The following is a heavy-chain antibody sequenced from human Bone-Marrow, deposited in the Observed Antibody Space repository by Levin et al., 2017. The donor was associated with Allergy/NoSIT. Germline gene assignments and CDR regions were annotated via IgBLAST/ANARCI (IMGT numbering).Heavy chain of an antibody. Sequence: SETLSLTCTVSGGSISRSSYYWGWIRQPPGKGLEWIGRIFYNGTTYYNPSLKSRATISVDTSKNQFSLTLSSVTAADTAVYYCASNSYYDLLTGYYNPVDYWGQGTLVTVSS. CDR2: IFYNGTT. J-gene: IGHJ4*02. CDR3: ASNSYYDLLTGYYNPVDY. CDR1: GGSISRSSYY. D-gene: IGHD3-9*01. V-gene: IGHV4-39*01.